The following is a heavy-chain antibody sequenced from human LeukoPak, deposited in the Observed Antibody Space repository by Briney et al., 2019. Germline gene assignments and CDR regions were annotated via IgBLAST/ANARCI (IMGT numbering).Heavy chain of an antibody. CDR1: GFTFTTYS. V-gene: IGHV3-48*04. Sequence: GGSLRLSCAASGFTFTTYSMHWVRQAPGKGLEWVSYISSSGSTIYYADSVKGRFTISRDNAKNSLYLQMNSLRAEDTAVYYCARDQGYYDFWSGYYGAGAFDIWGQGTMVTVSS. CDR2: ISSSGSTI. CDR3: ARDQGYYDFWSGYYGAGAFDI. D-gene: IGHD3-3*01. J-gene: IGHJ3*02.